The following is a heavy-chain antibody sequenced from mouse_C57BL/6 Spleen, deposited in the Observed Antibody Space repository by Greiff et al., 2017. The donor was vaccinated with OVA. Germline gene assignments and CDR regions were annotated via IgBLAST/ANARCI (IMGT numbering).Heavy chain of an antibody. CDR1: GYTFTDYN. V-gene: IGHV1-22*01. J-gene: IGHJ2*01. CDR3: ASLSYYYGSSFDY. Sequence: EVKLQQSGPELVKPGASVKMSCKASGYTFTDYNMHWVKQSHGKSLEWIGYINPNNGGTSYNQKFKGKATLTVNKSSSTAYMELRSLTSEDSAVYYCASLSYYYGSSFDYWGQGTTLTVSS. D-gene: IGHD1-1*01. CDR2: INPNNGGT.